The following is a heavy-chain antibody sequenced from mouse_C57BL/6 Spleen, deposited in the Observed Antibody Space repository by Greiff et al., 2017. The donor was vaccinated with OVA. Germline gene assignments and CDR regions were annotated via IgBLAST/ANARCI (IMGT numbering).Heavy chain of an antibody. CDR2: IYPGDGDT. D-gene: IGHD2-4*01. J-gene: IGHJ4*01. CDR1: GYAFSSYW. Sequence: QVQLKQSGAELVKPGASVKISCKASGYAFSSYWMNWVKQRPGKGLEWIGQIYPGDGDTNYNGKFKGKATLTADKSSSTAYMQLSSLTSEDSAVYFCARSNYDYPYYYAMDYWGQGTSVTVSS. CDR3: ARSNYDYPYYYAMDY. V-gene: IGHV1-80*01.